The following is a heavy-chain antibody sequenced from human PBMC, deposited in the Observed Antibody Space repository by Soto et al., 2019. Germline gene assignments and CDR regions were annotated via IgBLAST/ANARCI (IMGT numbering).Heavy chain of an antibody. D-gene: IGHD5-12*01. CDR1: GFMFRSYA. Sequence: GVLRLSCEASGFMFRSYAMSWVGQAPGKGLEWVSSTSSNGGATFYGDSVRGRFTFSRDNSKNMLYLQMNSLTAGDTAVYYCATISVASNTEYWGQGTQVTVSS. V-gene: IGHV3-23*01. J-gene: IGHJ4*02. CDR2: TSSNGGAT. CDR3: ATISVASNTEY.